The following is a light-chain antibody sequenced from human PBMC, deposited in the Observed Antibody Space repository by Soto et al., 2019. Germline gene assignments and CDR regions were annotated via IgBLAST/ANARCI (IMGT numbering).Light chain of an antibody. J-gene: IGKJ4*01. CDR1: QGFSSN. V-gene: IGKV1-9*01. CDR2: AAS. Sequence: DIQLTQSPSFLSASVGDRVTITCRASQGFSSNLAWYQQKPGKAPKLLIYAASSLQSGVPSRFSGSGSGTEFTLTISCLQPEDFATYYCQQRNSYPPRTFGGGTKVEIK. CDR3: QQRNSYPPRT.